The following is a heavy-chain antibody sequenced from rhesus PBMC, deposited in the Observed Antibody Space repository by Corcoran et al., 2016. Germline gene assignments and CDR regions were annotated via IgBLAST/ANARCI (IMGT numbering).Heavy chain of an antibody. J-gene: IGHJ5-1*01. Sequence: QLHLQESGPGLVKPSETLSLTCAVSVVSISGGYDWTRMRQPSGKGREWIGYICGSASGTNYDPYLTSRVALSVDTSKNQLSLKQSSVTAADTAVYYCASRGFPGRFDVWGPGVLVTVSS. CDR1: VVSISGGYD. D-gene: IGHD1-44*02. V-gene: IGHV4-76*01. CDR3: ASRGFPGRFDV. CDR2: ICGSASGT.